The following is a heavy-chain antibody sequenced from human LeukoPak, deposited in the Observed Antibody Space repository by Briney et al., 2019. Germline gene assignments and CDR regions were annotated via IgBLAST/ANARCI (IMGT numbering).Heavy chain of an antibody. D-gene: IGHD3-9*01. V-gene: IGHV3-53*01. J-gene: IGHJ4*02. CDR3: ARVSNRGFTGLIDY. Sequence: GGSLRLSCAASGFTISSYYMNWVRQAPGKGLEWVSVIYSGGSTDYADSVKGRFTISRDNSKNTLYLQMNSLRAEDTAVYYCARVSNRGFTGLIDYWGQGTLVTVSS. CDR2: IYSGGST. CDR1: GFTISSYY.